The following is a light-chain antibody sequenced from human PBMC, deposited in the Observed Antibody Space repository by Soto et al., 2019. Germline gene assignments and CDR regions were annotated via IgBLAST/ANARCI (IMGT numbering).Light chain of an antibody. V-gene: IGKV3-20*01. J-gene: IGKJ1*01. CDR1: QSVSSSY. CDR2: GAS. CDR3: QQYGSSLWT. Sequence: EIVLTQSPGTLSLSPGERATLSCRASQSVSSSYLAWYQQKPGQAPRLLIYGASSRATGIPDRFSGSGSGTDFTLTIRRLEPEEFAGYYCQQYGSSLWTFGQGTKVEIK.